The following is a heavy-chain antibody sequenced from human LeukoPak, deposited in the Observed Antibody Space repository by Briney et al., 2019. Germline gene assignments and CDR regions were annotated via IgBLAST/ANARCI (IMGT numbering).Heavy chain of an antibody. J-gene: IGHJ6*02. D-gene: IGHD6-19*01. CDR1: GGSISSYY. CDR3: ARDAYSSGWDNSRDYYYYGMDV. V-gene: IGHV4-4*07. CDR2: IYTSGST. Sequence: SETLSLTCTVSGGSISSYYWSWIRQPAGKGLEWIGRIYTSGSTNYNPSLKSRVTMSVDTSKNQFSLKLSSVTAADTAVYYCARDAYSSGWDNSRDYYYYGMDVWGQGTTVTVSS.